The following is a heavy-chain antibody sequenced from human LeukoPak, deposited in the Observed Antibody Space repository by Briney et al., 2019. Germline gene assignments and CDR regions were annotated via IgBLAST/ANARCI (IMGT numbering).Heavy chain of an antibody. J-gene: IGHJ5*02. D-gene: IGHD3-16*01. CDR1: GFTFSDYR. V-gene: IGHV3-21*01. Sequence: GESLRLSCAVSGFTFSDYRMNWVRQAPGKGLEWVSSISGTSTNIYYADSVKGRFTISRDNSKNTLYLQMNSLRAEDTAVYYCARAGGTNWFDPWGQGTLVTVSS. CDR2: ISGTSTNI. CDR3: ARAGGTNWFDP.